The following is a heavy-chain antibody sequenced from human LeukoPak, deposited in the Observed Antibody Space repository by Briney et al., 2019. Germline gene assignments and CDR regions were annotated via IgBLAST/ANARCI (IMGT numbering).Heavy chain of an antibody. V-gene: IGHV3-15*01. J-gene: IGHJ4*02. CDR2: IKSKTDGVTT. CDR1: GFTFSNAW. D-gene: IGHD5-24*01. Sequence: GGSLRLSCAASGFTFSNAWMSWVRQAPGKGLEGVGRIKSKTDGVTTDYAAPVKGRFTISRDDSKNTLYLQMNSLKTEDTAVYYCTTEKVVEMAYFDYWGQGTLVTVSS. CDR3: TTEKVVEMAYFDY.